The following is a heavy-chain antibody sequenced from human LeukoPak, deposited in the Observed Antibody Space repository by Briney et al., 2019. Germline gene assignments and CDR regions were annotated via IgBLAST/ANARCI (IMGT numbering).Heavy chain of an antibody. D-gene: IGHD1-20*01. J-gene: IGHJ4*02. CDR1: GFNFSSYW. CDR3: ARGDNWAFDY. CDR2: IKPDGNEK. V-gene: IGHV3-7*05. Sequence: GGSLRLSCAAAGFNFSSYWMSWVRQAPGRGPEWLANIKPDGNEKYYVDSVRGRFTISRDNAQHSLYLHMNSLRVEDTAIYYCARGDNWAFDYWGQGTLVTVSS.